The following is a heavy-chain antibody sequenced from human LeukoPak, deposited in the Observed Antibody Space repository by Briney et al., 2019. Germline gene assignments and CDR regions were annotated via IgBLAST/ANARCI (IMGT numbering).Heavy chain of an antibody. CDR2: IKSKTDGGTT. CDR3: ATAPGIAVACTFPRFDY. Sequence: GGSLRLSCAASGFTFSNAWMSWVRQAPGKGREWVGCIKSKTDGGTTDYAAPVKGRFTISRDDSKNTLYLQMNSLKTEDTAVYYCATAPGIAVACTFPRFDYWGQGTLVTVSS. J-gene: IGHJ4*02. CDR1: GFTFSNAW. D-gene: IGHD6-19*01. V-gene: IGHV3-15*01.